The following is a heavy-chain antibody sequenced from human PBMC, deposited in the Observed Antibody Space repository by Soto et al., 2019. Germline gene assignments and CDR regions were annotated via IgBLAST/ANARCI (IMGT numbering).Heavy chain of an antibody. J-gene: IGHJ4*02. V-gene: IGHV3-30*18. CDR3: AKDFGRYSYGWSDY. CDR1: GFTFSSYG. CDR2: ISYDGSNK. D-gene: IGHD5-18*01. Sequence: PVGSLRLSCAASGFTFSSYGMHWVRQAPGKGLEWVAVISYDGSNKYYADSVKGRFTISRDNSKNTLYLQMNSLRAEDTAVYYCAKDFGRYSYGWSDYWGQGTLVTVSS.